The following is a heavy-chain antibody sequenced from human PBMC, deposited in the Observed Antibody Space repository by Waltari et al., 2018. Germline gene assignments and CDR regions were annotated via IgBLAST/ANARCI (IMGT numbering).Heavy chain of an antibody. CDR2: IIPIFGTA. D-gene: IGHD6-6*01. V-gene: IGHV1-69*05. CDR1: GGTFSTYA. Sequence: QVQLVQSGAEVKKPGSSVKVSCQASGGTFSTYAISWVRQAPGHGLEWMGGIIPIFGTANYAQKFQGRVTITTDESTSTAYMELSSLRSEDTAVYYCAREQSIEYSSSSSRRYYYYYGMDVWGQGTTVTVSS. CDR3: AREQSIEYSSSSSRRYYYYYGMDV. J-gene: IGHJ6*02.